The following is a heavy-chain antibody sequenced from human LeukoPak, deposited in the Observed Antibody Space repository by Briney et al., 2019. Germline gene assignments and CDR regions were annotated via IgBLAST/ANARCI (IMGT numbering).Heavy chain of an antibody. CDR3: ARDWGVEGRPGYMDV. CDR2: IYHSGST. J-gene: IGHJ6*03. D-gene: IGHD6-6*01. Sequence: SETLSLTCAVSGGSISSSNWWSWVRQPPGKGLEWIGEIYHSGSTNYNPSLKSRVTISVDKSKNQLSLKLSSVTAADTAMYFCARDWGVEGRPGYMDVWGKGTTVTVSS. V-gene: IGHV4-4*02. CDR1: GGSISSSNW.